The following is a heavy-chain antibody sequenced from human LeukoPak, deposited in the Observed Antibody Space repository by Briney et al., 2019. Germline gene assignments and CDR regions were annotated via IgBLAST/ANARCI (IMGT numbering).Heavy chain of an antibody. J-gene: IGHJ4*02. Sequence: SETLSLTCAVSGGSISSSNWWSWVRQPPGKGLEWIGEMYLSGTTHSNPSVKSRVTISIDRSKNQFFLNLSSVTAADTAVYYCAGLVGRYSSGLYYYYFDYWGQGTLVTVSS. CDR3: AGLVGRYSSGLYYYYFDY. V-gene: IGHV4-4*02. D-gene: IGHD3-22*01. CDR1: GGSISSSNW. CDR2: MYLSGTT.